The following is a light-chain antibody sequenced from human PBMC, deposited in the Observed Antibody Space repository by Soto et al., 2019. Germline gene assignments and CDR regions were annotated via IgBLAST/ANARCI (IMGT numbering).Light chain of an antibody. CDR1: QSVSSN. J-gene: IGKJ1*01. Sequence: EIVMTQSPATLSVSPGGRATLSCRASQSVSSNLAWYQQKPGQAPSLRIYGASTRATGIPARFSVSGSGTDFTLTISSLQSESFAVYYCQQYNNWPRTFGHGTKVYIK. CDR3: QQYNNWPRT. V-gene: IGKV3-15*01. CDR2: GAS.